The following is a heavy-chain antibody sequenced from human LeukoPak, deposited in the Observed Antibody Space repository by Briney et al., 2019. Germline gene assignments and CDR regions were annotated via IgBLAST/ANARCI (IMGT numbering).Heavy chain of an antibody. CDR3: VKSSSGHSHFGDH. J-gene: IGHJ4*02. V-gene: IGHV3-30*18. CDR1: GFIFSHYG. D-gene: IGHD3-22*01. CDR2: ISYDGSDR. Sequence: GGSLRLSCESSGFIFSHYGMDWVRQAPGKGLESVAVISYDGSDRYYDDSVKGRFTISRDNSKNTLYLQMNALRPEDTAVYYCVKSSSGHSHFGDHWGRGTLVTVSS.